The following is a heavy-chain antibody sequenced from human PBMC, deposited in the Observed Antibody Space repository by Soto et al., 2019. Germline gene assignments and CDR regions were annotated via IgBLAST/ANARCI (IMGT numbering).Heavy chain of an antibody. J-gene: IGHJ4*02. CDR3: AKERYSSRPIFDY. D-gene: IGHD6-13*01. Sequence: GVLRLSCAASGFTFSSYDLSWVPQAPGKGLEWVSAISGICGSTYYADSVKGRFTISRDNSKNTLYLQMNSLRAEDTAVYYCAKERYSSRPIFDYWGQGTLVTVSS. CDR2: ISGICGST. V-gene: IGHV3-23*01. CDR1: GFTFSSYD.